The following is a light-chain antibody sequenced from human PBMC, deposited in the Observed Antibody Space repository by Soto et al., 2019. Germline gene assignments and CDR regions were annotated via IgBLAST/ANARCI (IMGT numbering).Light chain of an antibody. J-gene: IGKJ1*01. CDR3: QHYNSYSEA. CDR1: QGISNW. CDR2: TAS. Sequence: DIHMTQSPSTVSSSVGDRVTITCRASQGISNWLAWFQQKPGKAPKLLIYTASRLQSGVPSRFSGSGSGTEFTLTISSLQPDDFATHYCQHYNSYSEAFGQGTKVDIK. V-gene: IGKV1-5*01.